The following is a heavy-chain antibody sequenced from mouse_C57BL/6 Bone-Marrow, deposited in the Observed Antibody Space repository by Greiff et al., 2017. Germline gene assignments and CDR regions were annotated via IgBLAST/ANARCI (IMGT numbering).Heavy chain of an antibody. V-gene: IGHV1-64*01. CDR1: GYTFTSYW. Sequence: QVQLQQPGAELVKPGASVKLSCKASGYTFTSYWMHWVKQRPGQGLEWIGMIHPNSGSTYYNEKLKSKATLTVDKSSSTAYMQLSSLTSEDSAVYYCAREILRSFDYWGQGTTLTVSS. CDR2: IHPNSGST. D-gene: IGHD1-1*01. J-gene: IGHJ2*01. CDR3: AREILRSFDY.